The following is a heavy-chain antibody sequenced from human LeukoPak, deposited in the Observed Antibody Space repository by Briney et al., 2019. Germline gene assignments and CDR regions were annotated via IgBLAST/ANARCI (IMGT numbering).Heavy chain of an antibody. CDR1: GFIFSTFG. V-gene: IGHV3-30*18. D-gene: IGHD3-9*01. CDR2: ISHDGNDK. CDR3: AKKSRVDILTE. J-gene: IGHJ4*02. Sequence: GGSLRLSCVASGFIFSTFGMHWVRQAPGKGLEWVAFISHDGNDKYYADSVKGRFTISRDNSKNTLYLQMNSLRAEDTAVYYCAKKSRVDILTEWGQGTLVTVSS.